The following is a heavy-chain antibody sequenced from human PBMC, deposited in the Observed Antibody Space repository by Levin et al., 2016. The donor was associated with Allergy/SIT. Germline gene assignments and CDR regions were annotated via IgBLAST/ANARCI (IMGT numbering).Heavy chain of an antibody. Sequence: WIRQPPGKGLEWIGYIYYSGSTYYNPSLKSRVTISVDTSKNQFSLKLSSVTAADTAVYYCAREEGVVRGVMEYWGQGTLVTVSS. D-gene: IGHD3-10*01. J-gene: IGHJ4*02. CDR3: AREEGVVRGVMEY. V-gene: IGHV4-31*02. CDR2: IYYSGST.